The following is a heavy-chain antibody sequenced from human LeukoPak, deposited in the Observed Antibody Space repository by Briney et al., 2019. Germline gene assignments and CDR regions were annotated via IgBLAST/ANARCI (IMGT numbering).Heavy chain of an antibody. Sequence: GGSLRLSCAASGFTFSTYAMSWVRQGPGKRLEWVSAISGSGTRTYYADSVKGRFTVSRDNSKNTLYLQMNSLRAVDTAIYYCAREPTAAGYVDYWGQGTLATVSS. CDR1: GFTFSTYA. CDR2: ISGSGTRT. D-gene: IGHD3-16*01. CDR3: AREPTAAGYVDY. J-gene: IGHJ4*02. V-gene: IGHV3-23*01.